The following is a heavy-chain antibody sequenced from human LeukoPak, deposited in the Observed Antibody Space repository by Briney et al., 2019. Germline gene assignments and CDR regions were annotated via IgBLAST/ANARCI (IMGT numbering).Heavy chain of an antibody. J-gene: IGHJ1*01. D-gene: IGHD4-23*01. V-gene: IGHV3-7*05. CDR1: GFTFSRYW. CDR3: ARTLTTVVTLAEYIQH. Sequence: GGSLRLSCAASGFTFSRYWMSWVRQAPGKGLEWVGNIKQDGREKYYVDSVKDRFTISRDNAKNPLYLQMNSLRAEDTAVYYCARTLTTVVTLAEYIQHWGQGTLVTVSS. CDR2: IKQDGREK.